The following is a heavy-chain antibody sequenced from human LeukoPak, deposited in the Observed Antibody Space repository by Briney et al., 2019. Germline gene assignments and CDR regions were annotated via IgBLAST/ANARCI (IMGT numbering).Heavy chain of an antibody. CDR1: GYSISSGYC. V-gene: IGHV4-38-2*02. CDR2: IYHSGST. CDR3: ARRRGYCSSTSCYTGREYYYYMDV. D-gene: IGHD2-2*02. J-gene: IGHJ6*03. Sequence: SETLSLTCTVSGYSISSGYCWGWIRQPPGKGLEWIGSIYHSGSTHYNPSLKSRVTISVDTSKNQFSLKLSSVTAADTAVYYCARRRGYCSSTSCYTGREYYYYMDVWGKGTTVTVSS.